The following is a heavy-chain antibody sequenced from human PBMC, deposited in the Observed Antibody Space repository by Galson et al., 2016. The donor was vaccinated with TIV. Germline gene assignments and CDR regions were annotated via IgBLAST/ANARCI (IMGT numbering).Heavy chain of an antibody. CDR1: GFTFSSYG. J-gene: IGHJ4*02. CDR2: ISYDGSDI. D-gene: IGHD3-22*01. CDR3: AKMDSSGFDYVRRFDF. V-gene: IGHV3-30*04. Sequence: SLRLSCAASGFTFSSYGLHWVRQAPGKGLEWVAFISYDGSDINYADSVKGRFTISRDNPKNTLYLQMSSLRADDTAVYFCAKMDSSGFDYVRRFDFWGQGTLATVSS.